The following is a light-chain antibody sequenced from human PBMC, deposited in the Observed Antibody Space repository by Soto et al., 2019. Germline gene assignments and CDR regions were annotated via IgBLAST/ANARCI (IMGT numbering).Light chain of an antibody. CDR2: WAS. J-gene: IGKJ4*01. CDR1: QSVLYSSNNKNY. Sequence: DIVMTQSPDSLAVSLGERATINCKSSQSVLYSSNNKNYLAWYQQKPGQPPKLLIYWASTRESGVPDRFSGSGSGTDFTLTISSLQAEDVAVYYCQQYYSTLSLTFGGGTKADIK. CDR3: QQYYSTLSLT. V-gene: IGKV4-1*01.